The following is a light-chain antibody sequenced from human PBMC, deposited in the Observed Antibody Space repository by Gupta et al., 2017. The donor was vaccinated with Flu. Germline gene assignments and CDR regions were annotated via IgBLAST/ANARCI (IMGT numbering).Light chain of an antibody. CDR3: QQYNDWPPRYT. J-gene: IGKJ2*01. V-gene: IGKV3-15*01. Sequence: EIVMTQSPATLSVSPGERASLSCRASQSVSSNLAWYQQKPGQAPRILIYCASPRATGIPARLRGSRSGTEFPLTSSSLQSEDFAVYYCQQYNDWPPRYTFGQGTKLEIK. CDR1: QSVSSN. CDR2: CAS.